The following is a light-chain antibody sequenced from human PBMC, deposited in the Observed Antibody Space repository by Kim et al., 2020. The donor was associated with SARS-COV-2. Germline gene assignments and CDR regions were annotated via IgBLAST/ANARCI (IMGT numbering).Light chain of an antibody. CDR3: QQYGSSPWT. CDR2: GAS. V-gene: IGKV3-20*01. J-gene: IGKJ1*01. CDR1: QSVISSY. Sequence: SPGHRATLSCSASQSVISSYLAWYKQKPGQAPRLLIYGASSRATGIPDRFSSSGSGTDFTLTISRLESEDFAVYYCQQYGSSPWTFGQGTKVEIK.